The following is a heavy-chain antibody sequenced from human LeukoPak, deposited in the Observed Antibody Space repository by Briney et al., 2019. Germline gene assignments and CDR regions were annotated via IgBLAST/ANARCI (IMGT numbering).Heavy chain of an antibody. CDR1: GGSISSSSYY. V-gene: IGHV4-39*01. CDR2: IYYSGST. J-gene: IGHJ4*02. D-gene: IGHD3-22*01. Sequence: PSETLSLTCTVSGGSISSSSYYWGWIRQPPGKGLEWIGSIYYSGSTYYNPSLKSRVTISVDTSKNQLSLKLSSVTAADTAVYYCARAAHYYDSSGYSVYFDYWGQGTLVTVSS. CDR3: ARAAHYYDSSGYSVYFDY.